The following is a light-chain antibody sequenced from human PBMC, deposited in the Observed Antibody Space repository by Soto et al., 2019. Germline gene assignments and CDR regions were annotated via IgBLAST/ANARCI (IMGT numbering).Light chain of an antibody. J-gene: IGKJ1*01. Sequence: EVVVTQSPTTVSVSPGDRVTLSCRASQSVRSHLSGDQQKPGQAPRLLIYGASTRPTSVPARFSGSGSGTEFTLTIRSLQSEDFAVYYCQQYEQCPPYTFGQGTMGDI. CDR1: QSVRSH. CDR3: QQYEQCPPYT. CDR2: GAS. V-gene: IGKV3-15*01.